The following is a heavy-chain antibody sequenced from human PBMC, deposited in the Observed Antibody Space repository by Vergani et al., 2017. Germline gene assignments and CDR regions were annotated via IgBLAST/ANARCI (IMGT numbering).Heavy chain of an antibody. D-gene: IGHD3-3*01. CDR2: IDSGGSP. CDR3: ASSYYDCWSGYAFDI. Sequence: EVQLVESGGGLVQPGGSLRLSGAASGFTVSSKYMSWVRQGPGKGLEWVSVIDSGGSPYHADSWKGRFIISRDNSKNTLYLQRNSLRAEDTAVYYCASSYYDCWSGYAFDIWGQGTMVTVSS. J-gene: IGHJ3*02. V-gene: IGHV3-66*02. CDR1: GFTVSSKY.